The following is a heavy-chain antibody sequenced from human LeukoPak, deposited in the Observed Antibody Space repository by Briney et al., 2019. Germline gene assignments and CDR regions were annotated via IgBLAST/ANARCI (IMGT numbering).Heavy chain of an antibody. CDR3: ARAKLGNIVVVPAARPNYYYMDV. J-gene: IGHJ6*03. CDR2: SYYSGST. V-gene: IGHV4-39*07. D-gene: IGHD2-2*01. Sequence: SETLSLTCTVSGGSITSSNYYWGWIRQPPGKGLEWIGSSYYSGSTYYTPSLQRRATISVDTSKNQFSLKLSSVTAADTAVYYCARAKLGNIVVVPAARPNYYYMDVWGKGTTVTVSS. CDR1: GGSITSSNYY.